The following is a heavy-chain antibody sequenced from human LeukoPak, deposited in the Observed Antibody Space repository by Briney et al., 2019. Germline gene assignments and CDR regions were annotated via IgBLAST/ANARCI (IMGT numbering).Heavy chain of an antibody. CDR3: AREYSSSFNWFDP. CDR2: IYHSGST. D-gene: IGHD6-13*01. J-gene: IGHJ5*02. V-gene: IGHV4-30-2*01. CDR1: GGSISSGGYY. Sequence: SETLSLTCTVSGGSISSGGYYWSWIRQPPGKGLEWIGYIYHSGSTYYNPSLKSRVTISVDRSKNQFSLKLSSVTAADTAVYYCAREYSSSFNWFDPWGQEPWSPSPQ.